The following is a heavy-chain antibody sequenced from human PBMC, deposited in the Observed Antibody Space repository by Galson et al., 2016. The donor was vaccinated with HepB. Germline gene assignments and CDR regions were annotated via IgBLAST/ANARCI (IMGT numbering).Heavy chain of an antibody. D-gene: IGHD2-2*01. CDR3: AREGRTGTSSYMDY. CDR2: ISWNSDYI. CDR1: GFTFENYA. V-gene: IGHV3-9*01. J-gene: IGHJ4*02. Sequence: SLRLSCAASGFTFENYAMHWVRQAPGKGLEWVSGISWNSDYIGYAESVKGRFTISRDNAKNSLYLQMNSLRPADTAFYYCAREGRTGTSSYMDYWGQGVLVTVSS.